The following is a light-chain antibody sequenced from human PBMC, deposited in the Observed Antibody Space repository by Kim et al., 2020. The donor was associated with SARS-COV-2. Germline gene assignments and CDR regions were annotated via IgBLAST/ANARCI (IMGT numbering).Light chain of an antibody. CDR1: SSDVGSFNY. CDR3: SSFTTSSTFYV. Sequence: QSALTQPASVSGSPGQSITVSCTGTSSDVGSFNYVSWYQQHPGKTPKLMLYDVNKRPSGVSNRFSGSKSGNTASLTISGLQAEDEADYYCSSFTTSSTFYVLGTGTKVTVL. V-gene: IGLV2-14*03. CDR2: DVN. J-gene: IGLJ1*01.